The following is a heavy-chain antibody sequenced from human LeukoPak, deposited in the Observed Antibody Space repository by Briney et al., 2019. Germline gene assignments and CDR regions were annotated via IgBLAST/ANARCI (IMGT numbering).Heavy chain of an antibody. V-gene: IGHV1-69*05. J-gene: IGHJ4*02. CDR3: ARGDSRYYYDSSGYLDY. D-gene: IGHD3-22*01. Sequence: GASVKVSCKASGCTFSSYAISWVRQAPGQGLEWMGGIIPIFGTANYAQKFQGRVTITTDESTSTAYMELSSLRSEDTAVYYCARGDSRYYYDSSGYLDYWGQGTLVTVSS. CDR2: IIPIFGTA. CDR1: GCTFSSYA.